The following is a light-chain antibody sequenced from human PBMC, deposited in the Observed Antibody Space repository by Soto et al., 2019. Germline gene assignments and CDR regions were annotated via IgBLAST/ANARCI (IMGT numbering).Light chain of an antibody. J-gene: IGKJ1*01. CDR3: QQSYSTPPTWT. CDR2: AAS. Sequence: DIQMTQSPSSLSASVGDRVTITCRASQSISSYLNWYQQKPGKAPKLLIYAASSLQSGVPSRFSGSGSGTDFTLTISSLQPEDFATYHCQQSYSTPPTWTFGQGTKVEIK. V-gene: IGKV1-39*01. CDR1: QSISSY.